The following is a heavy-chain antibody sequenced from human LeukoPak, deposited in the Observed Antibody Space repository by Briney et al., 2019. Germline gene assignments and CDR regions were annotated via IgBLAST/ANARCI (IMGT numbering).Heavy chain of an antibody. CDR1: GYTFTGYY. V-gene: IGHV1-18*04. CDR3: ARLYSSGWSPVDYGMDV. CDR2: INPNSGNT. D-gene: IGHD6-19*01. J-gene: IGHJ6*02. Sequence: ASVKVSCKASGYTFTGYYMHWVRQAPGQGLEWMGWINPNSGNTNYAQKLQGRVTMTTDTSTSTAYMELRSLRSDDTAVYYCARLYSSGWSPVDYGMDVWGQGTTVTVSS.